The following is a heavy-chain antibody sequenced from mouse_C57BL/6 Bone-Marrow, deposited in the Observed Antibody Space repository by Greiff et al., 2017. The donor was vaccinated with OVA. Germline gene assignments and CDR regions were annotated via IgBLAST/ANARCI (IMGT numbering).Heavy chain of an antibody. CDR3: TSYGNFDY. J-gene: IGHJ2*01. Sequence: VQLQQSGAELVRPGASVKLSCTASGFTIKDDYMHWVKQRPEQGLEWIGWIDPENGDTEYASKFQGKATITADTSSNTAYLQRSSLTSEDTAVYYCTSYGNFDYWGQGTTLTVSS. CDR1: GFTIKDDY. V-gene: IGHV14-4*01. D-gene: IGHD2-1*01. CDR2: IDPENGDT.